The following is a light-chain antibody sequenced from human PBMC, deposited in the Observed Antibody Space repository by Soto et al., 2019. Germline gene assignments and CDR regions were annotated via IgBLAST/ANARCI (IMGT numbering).Light chain of an antibody. CDR2: GNI. Sequence: QSVLTQPPSVSGAPGQRVTLSCTGSSSNIGAGYDIHWYQQLPGTAPKLLIYGNINRPSGVPDRFSGSKSGTSASLAITGLQAEDEADYYCQSYDSSLSGSVVFGGGTKVTVL. CDR3: QSYDSSLSGSVV. J-gene: IGLJ2*01. V-gene: IGLV1-40*01. CDR1: SSNIGAGYD.